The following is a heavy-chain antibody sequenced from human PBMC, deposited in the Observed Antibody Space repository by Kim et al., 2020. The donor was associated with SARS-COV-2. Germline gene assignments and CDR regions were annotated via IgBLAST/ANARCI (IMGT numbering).Heavy chain of an antibody. V-gene: IGHV3-23*01. CDR1: GFTFDTFA. J-gene: IGHJ6*01. CDR3: AKMVIMDGYNYFYYYAM. D-gene: IGHD2-21*01. Sequence: GVSLRLSCAASGFTFDTFAMSWVRQAPGKGLEWVSVISGGAVNKFYADSVRCRFTISRDNSKSTLYLQMNSLRDEDTALYYCAKMVIMDGYNYFYYYAM. CDR2: ISGGAVNK.